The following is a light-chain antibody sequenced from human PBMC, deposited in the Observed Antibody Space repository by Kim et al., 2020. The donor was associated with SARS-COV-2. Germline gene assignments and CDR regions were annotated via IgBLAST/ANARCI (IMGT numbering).Light chain of an antibody. CDR3: QQYDNFPWT. CDR2: DAS. Sequence: DIQMTQSPSSVSASVGDRVTITCQASQDISNYLDWYQQKPGKAPKLLIYDASNLETGVPSRFSGSGSGTDFTLTISSLQPEDIATYYCQQYDNFPWTFGQGTQLDIK. CDR1: QDISNY. J-gene: IGKJ1*01. V-gene: IGKV1-33*01.